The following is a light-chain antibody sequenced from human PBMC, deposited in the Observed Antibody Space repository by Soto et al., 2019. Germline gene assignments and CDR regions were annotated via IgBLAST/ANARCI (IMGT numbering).Light chain of an antibody. J-gene: IGKJ1*01. CDR3: VQRSTWPWT. Sequence: IVLTQSPATLSLSPGARATLSCRAGQSVSNYLPWYQQKPGQAPRLLIYDTFHRATGIPARFSGSGSGTDFTLTISSLEPEDLAVYFCVQRSTWPWTSGQGTKVEIK. CDR2: DTF. V-gene: IGKV3-11*01. CDR1: QSVSNY.